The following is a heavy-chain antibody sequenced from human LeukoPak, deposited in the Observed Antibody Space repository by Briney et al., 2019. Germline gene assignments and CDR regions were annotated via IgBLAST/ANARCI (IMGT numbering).Heavy chain of an antibody. Sequence: GGSLRLSCAASGFTFSSSAMSWVRQAPGKGREWVSSISGSGSGGSTYYADSVKGRFTISRDNSKNTLYLQMNSLRAEDTAVYYCAKSGYNRFDYWGQGTLVTVSS. D-gene: IGHD5-24*01. CDR1: GFTFSSSA. CDR2: ISGSGSGGST. J-gene: IGHJ4*02. CDR3: AKSGYNRFDY. V-gene: IGHV3-23*01.